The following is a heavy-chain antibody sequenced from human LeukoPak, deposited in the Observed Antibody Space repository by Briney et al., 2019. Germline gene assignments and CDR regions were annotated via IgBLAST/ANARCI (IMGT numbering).Heavy chain of an antibody. Sequence: GASVKVSCKASGGTFSSYAISWVRQAPGQGLEWMGGIIPIFGTANYAQKFQGRVTITTDESTSTAYMELSSLRSEDTAVYYCASAFWSGYYMEYYYMDVWGKGTTVTVSS. CDR1: GGTFSSYA. D-gene: IGHD3-3*01. CDR2: IIPIFGTA. J-gene: IGHJ6*03. CDR3: ASAFWSGYYMEYYYMDV. V-gene: IGHV1-69*05.